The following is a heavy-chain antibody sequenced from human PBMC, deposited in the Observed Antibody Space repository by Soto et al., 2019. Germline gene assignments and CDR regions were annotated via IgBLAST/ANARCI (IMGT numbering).Heavy chain of an antibody. D-gene: IGHD5-18*01. V-gene: IGHV4-59*08. CDR1: GGSISSYY. CDR2: IYYSGTT. J-gene: IGHJ4*02. CDR3: ARRYGYSFDY. Sequence: QVQLQESGPGLVKPSESLSLTCTVSGGSISSYYWSWIRQPPGKGLEWIGYIYYSGTTNYNPSLKSRVTISVDTSKNQLSLKLSSVTAADTAVYYCARRYGYSFDYWGQGTLVTVSS.